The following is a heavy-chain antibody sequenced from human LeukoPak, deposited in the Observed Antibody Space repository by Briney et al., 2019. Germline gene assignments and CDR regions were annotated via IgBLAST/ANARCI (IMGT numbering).Heavy chain of an antibody. CDR3: ARDGRYCSSTSCARNSDAFDI. Sequence: PGGSLRLSCAASGFTFSSYGMHWVRQAPGKGLEWVAVISYDGSNKYYADSVKGRFTISRDNSKNTLYLQMNSLRAEDTAVYYCARDGRYCSSTSCARNSDAFDIWGQGTMVTVSS. CDR1: GFTFSSYG. J-gene: IGHJ3*02. V-gene: IGHV3-30*19. D-gene: IGHD2-2*01. CDR2: ISYDGSNK.